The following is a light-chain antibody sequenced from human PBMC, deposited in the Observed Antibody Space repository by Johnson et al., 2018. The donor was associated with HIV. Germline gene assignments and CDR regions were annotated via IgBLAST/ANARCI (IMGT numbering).Light chain of an antibody. CDR3: GTWDNSLRTGF. CDR2: DNN. CDR1: SPNIGNNY. V-gene: IGLV1-51*01. J-gene: IGLJ1*01. Sequence: QSVLTQPPSVSAAPGQKVTISCSGSSPNIGNNYVSWYQQLPGTAPKLLIYDNNKRPSGIPDRFSGSKSGTSATLGITGLQTGDEADYFCGTWDNSLRTGFFGNGTKVTVL.